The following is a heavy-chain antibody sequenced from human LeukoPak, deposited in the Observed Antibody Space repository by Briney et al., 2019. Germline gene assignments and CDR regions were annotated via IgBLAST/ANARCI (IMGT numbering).Heavy chain of an antibody. J-gene: IGHJ4*02. CDR3: ARDYGGSSPFDY. D-gene: IGHD4-23*01. CDR1: GFTFSDYY. CDR2: IKQDGNEK. V-gene: IGHV3-7*01. Sequence: PGGSLRLSCAASGFTFSDYYMSWIRQAPGKGLEWVANIKQDGNEKYYVDSVKGRFTISRDNAKNSLYLQMNSLRAEDTAVYYCARDYGGSSPFDYWGQGTLVTVSS.